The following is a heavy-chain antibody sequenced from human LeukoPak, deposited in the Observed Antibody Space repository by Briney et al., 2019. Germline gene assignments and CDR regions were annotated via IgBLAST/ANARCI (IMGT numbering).Heavy chain of an antibody. V-gene: IGHV4-4*07. D-gene: IGHD1-26*01. CDR3: ARGLVGTTGEQNWFDP. J-gene: IGHJ5*02. CDR1: AGSISSYY. Sequence: PSETLSLTCTVSAGSISSYYWSWIRQPAGKGQEWIGRIYTSGSTNYNPSLKSRVTISVDKSKNQFSLKLSSVTAADTAVYYCARGLVGTTGEQNWFDPWGQGTLVTVSS. CDR2: IYTSGST.